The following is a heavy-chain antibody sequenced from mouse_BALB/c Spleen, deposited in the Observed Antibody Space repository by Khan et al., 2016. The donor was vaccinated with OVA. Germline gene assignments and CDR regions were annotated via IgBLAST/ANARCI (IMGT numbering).Heavy chain of an antibody. J-gene: IGHJ2*01. D-gene: IGHD1-1*01. CDR2: IYWDDEK. CDR1: GFSLSTSGMG. Sequence: QVTLKESGPGILQPSQTLSLTCSFSGFSLSTSGMGVSWLRQPSGEGLEWLAHIYWDDEKRYNPSLKSRLTSSKNSSRNQAFLKITNMDTADTARYYCVRRNYSHCSVSFDFWGQGTTLTVSS. V-gene: IGHV8-12*01. CDR3: VRRNYSHCSVSFDF.